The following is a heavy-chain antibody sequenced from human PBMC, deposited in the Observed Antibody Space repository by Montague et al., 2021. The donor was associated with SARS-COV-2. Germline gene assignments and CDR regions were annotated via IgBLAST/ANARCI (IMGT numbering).Heavy chain of an antibody. CDR3: ARGATDFGGNSVGFDY. CDR2: IYSTGST. V-gene: IGHV4-59*08. J-gene: IGHJ4*02. Sequence: SETLSLTCTVSGGSISRFSWSWIRQPPGKELEWIAYIYSTGSTDHNPSLKSRVTISLETSKKQFSLNLTSLTAADTAVYYCARGATDFGGNSVGFDYWGQGTLVTVSS. CDR1: GGSISRFS. D-gene: IGHD4-23*01.